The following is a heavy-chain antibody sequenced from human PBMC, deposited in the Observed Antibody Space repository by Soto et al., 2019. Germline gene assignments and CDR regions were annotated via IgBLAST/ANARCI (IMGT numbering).Heavy chain of an antibody. D-gene: IGHD3-22*01. CDR2: ISAYNGNT. Sequence: ASVKVSCKASGYTFTSYGISWVRQAPGQGLEWMGWISAYNGNTNYAQKLQGRVTMTTDTSTSTAYMELRSLRSDDTAVYYCARVYDSSGHYYPWLDYWGQGTLVTVSS. CDR3: ARVYDSSGHYYPWLDY. V-gene: IGHV1-18*01. CDR1: GYTFTSYG. J-gene: IGHJ4*02.